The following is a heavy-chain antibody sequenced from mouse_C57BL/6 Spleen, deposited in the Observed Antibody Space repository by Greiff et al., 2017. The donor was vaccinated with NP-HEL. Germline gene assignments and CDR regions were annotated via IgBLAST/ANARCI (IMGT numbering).Heavy chain of an antibody. D-gene: IGHD2-5*01. CDR1: GYTFTDYE. CDR3: TRLPYYSNYDYAMDS. CDR2: IDPETGGT. J-gene: IGHJ4*01. Sequence: VQLQQSGAELVRPGASVTLSCKASGYTFTDYEMHWVKQTPVHGLEWIGAIDPETGGTAYNQKFKGKAILTADKSSSTAYMELRSLTSEDSAVYYCTRLPYYSNYDYAMDSWGQGTSVTVSS. V-gene: IGHV1-15*01.